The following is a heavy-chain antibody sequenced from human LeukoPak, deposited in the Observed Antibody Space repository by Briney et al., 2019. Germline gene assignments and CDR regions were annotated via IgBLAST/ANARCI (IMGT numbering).Heavy chain of an antibody. CDR1: GFTFSSYA. J-gene: IGHJ4*02. CDR3: AKDIGYSDWALDY. CDR2: IGGGGTYT. D-gene: IGHD6-13*01. Sequence: PGGSLRLSCAASGFTFSSYAMSWVRQAPGKGLEWVSSIGGGGTYTYYADSVKGRFTISRNNFKNTLYLQMNSLRAEHTAVYFCAKDIGYSDWALDYWGRGTLVTVYS. V-gene: IGHV3-23*01.